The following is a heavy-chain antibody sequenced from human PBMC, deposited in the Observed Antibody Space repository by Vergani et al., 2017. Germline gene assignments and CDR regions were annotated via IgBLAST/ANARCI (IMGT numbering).Heavy chain of an antibody. CDR2: IYYSGST. D-gene: IGHD5-18*01. J-gene: IGHJ5*02. CDR1: GGSISSGSYY. Sequence: QVQLQESGPGLVKPSQTLSLTCTVSGGSISSGSYYWSWIRQPPGKGLEWIGYIYYSGSTYYNPSLKSRVTISVDTSKNQFSLKLSSVTAADTAVYYCARLESGALDTAMVANWFDPWGQGTLVTVSS. CDR3: ARLESGALDTAMVANWFDP. V-gene: IGHV4-30-4*01.